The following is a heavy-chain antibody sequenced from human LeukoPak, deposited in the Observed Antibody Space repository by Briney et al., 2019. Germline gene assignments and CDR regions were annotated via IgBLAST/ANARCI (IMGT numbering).Heavy chain of an antibody. D-gene: IGHD6-13*01. CDR1: GFTFSTYG. CDR3: AKDRYSSRWCYFDY. Sequence: GGSLRLSCAASGFTFSTYGMTWVRQAPGKGLEWVSAISGSGGSTDYADSVKGRFTISRDNSKNTLYLQMNSLRAEDTAVYYCAKDRYSSRWCYFDYWGQGTLVTVSS. J-gene: IGHJ4*02. CDR2: ISGSGGST. V-gene: IGHV3-23*01.